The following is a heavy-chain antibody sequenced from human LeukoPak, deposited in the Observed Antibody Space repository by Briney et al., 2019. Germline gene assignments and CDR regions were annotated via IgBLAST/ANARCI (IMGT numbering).Heavy chain of an antibody. J-gene: IGHJ5*02. CDR3: AGGGLYYDFWSGYSRDNWFDP. V-gene: IGHV4-34*01. CDR2: INHSGST. CDR1: GGSFSGYY. Sequence: KPSETLSLTCAVYGGSFSGYYWSWIRQPPGKGLEWIGEINHSGSTNYNPSLKSRVTISVDTSKNQFSLKLSSVTAADTAVYYCAGGGLYYDFWSGYSRDNWFDPWGQGTLVTVSS. D-gene: IGHD3-3*01.